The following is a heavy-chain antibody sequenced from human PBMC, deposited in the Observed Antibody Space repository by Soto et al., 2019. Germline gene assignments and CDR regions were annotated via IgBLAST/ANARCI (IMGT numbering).Heavy chain of an antibody. CDR1: GGTFSSYA. Sequence: QVQLVQSGAEVKKPGSSVKVSCKASGGTFSSYAISWVRQAPGQGLEWMGGIIPIFGTANYAQKFQGRVTITADESTSTAYMDLSSLRSEDTAVYYCARGLPSNYDILTGVSGVPWVPFDYWGQGTLVTVSS. J-gene: IGHJ4*02. CDR3: ARGLPSNYDILTGVSGVPWVPFDY. CDR2: IIPIFGTA. D-gene: IGHD3-9*01. V-gene: IGHV1-69*01.